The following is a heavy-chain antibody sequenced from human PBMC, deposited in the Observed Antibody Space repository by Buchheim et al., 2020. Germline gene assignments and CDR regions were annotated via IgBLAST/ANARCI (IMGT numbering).Heavy chain of an antibody. V-gene: IGHV3-30-3*01. CDR2: ISYDGSNK. CDR3: AKAPEPLEWLLPGDR. D-gene: IGHD3-3*01. Sequence: QVQLVESGGGVVQPGRSLRLSCAASGFTFSSYAMHWVRQAPGKGLEWVAVISYDGSNKYYADSVKGRFTISRDNSKNTLYLQMNSLRAEDTAVYYCAKAPEPLEWLLPGDRWGQGTL. J-gene: IGHJ5*02. CDR1: GFTFSSYA.